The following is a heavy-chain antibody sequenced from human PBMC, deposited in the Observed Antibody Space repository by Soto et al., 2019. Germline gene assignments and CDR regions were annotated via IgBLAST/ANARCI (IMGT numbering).Heavy chain of an antibody. Sequence: EVQLVESGGGLVKPGGSLSLSCAASGFTFSSYSINWVRQAPGKGLEWVSSISTSSTYIYYADSVKGRFTISRDNAKNSMYWQMDSRPAEDTAVYYCARDGLVTVTTPGWYFDRWGRVTLVTVSS. J-gene: IGHJ2*01. CDR2: ISTSSTYI. CDR1: GFTFSSYS. V-gene: IGHV3-21*02. D-gene: IGHD4-17*01. CDR3: ARDGLVTVTTPGWYFDR.